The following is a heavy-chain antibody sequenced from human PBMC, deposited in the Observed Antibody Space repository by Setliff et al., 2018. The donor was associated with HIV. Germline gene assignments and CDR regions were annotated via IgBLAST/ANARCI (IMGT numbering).Heavy chain of an antibody. CDR3: VREGSVSGKYYYYMNL. CDR1: GFNFEYHI. J-gene: IGHJ6*03. Sequence: RLSCAASGFNFEYHIMYWVRQVPGKGLEWVSTINWNSDFIAYADSVKGRFTVARDNANSSLYLQMNSLRPEDSALYYCVREGSVSGKYYYYMNLWGKGTTVTVSS. V-gene: IGHV3-9*01. CDR2: INWNSDFI. D-gene: IGHD6-19*01.